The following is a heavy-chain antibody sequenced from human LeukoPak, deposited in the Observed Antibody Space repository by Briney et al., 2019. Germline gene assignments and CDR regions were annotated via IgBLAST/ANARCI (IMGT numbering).Heavy chain of an antibody. J-gene: IGHJ6*03. CDR3: AREGPLLLKRYYYYMDV. CDR2: INHSGST. V-gene: IGHV4-34*01. CDR1: GGSSSGYY. Sequence: PSETLSLTCAVYGGSSSGYYWSWIRQPPGKGLEWIGEINHSGSTNYNPSLKSRVTISVDTSKNQFSLKLSSVTAADTAVYYCAREGPLLLKRYYYYMDVWGKGTTVTVSS.